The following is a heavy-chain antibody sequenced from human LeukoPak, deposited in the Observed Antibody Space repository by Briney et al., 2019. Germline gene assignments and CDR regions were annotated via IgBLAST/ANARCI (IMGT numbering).Heavy chain of an antibody. CDR2: INHSGST. J-gene: IGHJ5*02. V-gene: IGHV4-34*01. Sequence: PGGSLRLSCAAPGFTLSNAWMSWVRQAPGKGLEWVGEINHSGSTNYNPSLKSRVTISVDTSKNQFSLKLSSVTAADTAVYYCARGLAAAGTNIAVAGTSNWFDPWGQGTLVTVSS. D-gene: IGHD6-13*01. CDR1: GFTLSNAW. CDR3: ARGLAAAGTNIAVAGTSNWFDP.